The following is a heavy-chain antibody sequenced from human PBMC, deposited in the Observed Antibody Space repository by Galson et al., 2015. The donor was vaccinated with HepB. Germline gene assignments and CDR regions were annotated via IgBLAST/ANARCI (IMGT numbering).Heavy chain of an antibody. CDR2: ISAYIGNT. D-gene: IGHD3-22*01. V-gene: IGHV1-18*04. CDR1: GFSFASYG. Sequence: SVKVSCKASGFSFASYGISWVRQAPGQGLEWMGWISAYIGNTNYAEKFRGRVTMTTDTSTNTAYMELRNLRPDDTAVYYCARDDRSSGWYYFDYWGQGTPVTVSS. J-gene: IGHJ4*02. CDR3: ARDDRSSGWYYFDY.